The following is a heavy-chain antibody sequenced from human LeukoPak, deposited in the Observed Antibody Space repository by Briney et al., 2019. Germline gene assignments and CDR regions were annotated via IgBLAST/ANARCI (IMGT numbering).Heavy chain of an antibody. V-gene: IGHV3-74*01. CDR2: INSDGSST. CDR1: GFTLSRYW. Sequence: GGSLRLSCAASGFTLSRYWMHWVRQAPGKGLVWVSRINSDGSSTSYADSVKGRFSISRDNAKNTLYLQMNSLRAEDTAVYYCARGYSSSWIDYWGRGTLVTVSS. CDR3: ARGYSSSWIDY. J-gene: IGHJ4*02. D-gene: IGHD6-13*01.